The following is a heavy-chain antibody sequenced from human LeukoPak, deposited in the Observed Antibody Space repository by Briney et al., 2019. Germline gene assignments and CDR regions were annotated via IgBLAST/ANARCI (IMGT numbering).Heavy chain of an antibody. CDR1: GGSISSSSYY. D-gene: IGHD3-22*01. V-gene: IGHV4-39*07. CDR2: IYYSGST. Sequence: PSETLSLTCTVSGGSISSSSYYWGWIRQPPGKGLEWIGSIYYSGSTYYNPSLKSRVTISVDTSKNQFSLKLSSVTAADTAVYYCARRAGVGYYDSSGYYDYYFDYWGQGTLVTVSS. J-gene: IGHJ4*02. CDR3: ARRAGVGYYDSSGYYDYYFDY.